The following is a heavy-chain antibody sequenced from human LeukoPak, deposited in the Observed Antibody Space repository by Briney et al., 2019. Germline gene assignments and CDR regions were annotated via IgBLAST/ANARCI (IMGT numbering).Heavy chain of an antibody. J-gene: IGHJ4*02. CDR1: GFTFSSYA. D-gene: IGHD2-2*01. V-gene: IGHV3-23*01. Sequence: PGGSLRLSCAASGFTFSSYAMSWVRQAPGKGLEWVSAISGSGGSTYYADSVKGRSTVSRDNSKNTLYLQMNSLRAEDTAVYYCAKDAPVNIVVVPAANSWGQGTLVTVSS. CDR3: AKDAPVNIVVVPAANS. CDR2: ISGSGGST.